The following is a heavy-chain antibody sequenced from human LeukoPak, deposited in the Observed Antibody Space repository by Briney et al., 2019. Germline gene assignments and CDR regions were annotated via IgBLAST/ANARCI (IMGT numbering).Heavy chain of an antibody. J-gene: IGHJ4*01. D-gene: IGHD3-9*01. CDR1: GFTFGTYA. CDR2: ITITGAAT. V-gene: IGHV3-23*01. CDR3: AKASNILTGYPFDH. Sequence: PGGSLRLSCAASGFTFGTYAMNWVRQAPGKGLEWVSSITITGAATYYADSVKGRFTISRDNSKNTLSLQMNSLSAEDTAVYYCAKASNILTGYPFDHWGQGTLVTVSS.